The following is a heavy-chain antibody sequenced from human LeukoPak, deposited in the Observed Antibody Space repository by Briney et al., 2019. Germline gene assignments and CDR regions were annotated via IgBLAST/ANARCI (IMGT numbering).Heavy chain of an antibody. CDR1: GFTFSGYA. CDR3: AKDKGWELRNTGYFDY. CDR2: ISGSGGST. V-gene: IGHV3-23*01. J-gene: IGHJ4*02. Sequence: PGGSLRLSCAASGFTFSGYAMSWVRQAPGKGLEWVSGISGSGGSTYYADSVKGRFTISRDNSKNTLYLQMNSLRTEDTAVYYCAKDKGWELRNTGYFDYWGLGTLVTVSS. D-gene: IGHD1-26*01.